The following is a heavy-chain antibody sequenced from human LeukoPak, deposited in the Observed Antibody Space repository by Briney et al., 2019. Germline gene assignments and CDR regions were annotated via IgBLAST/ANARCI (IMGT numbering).Heavy chain of an antibody. V-gene: IGHV4-59*02. D-gene: IGHD3-10*01. CDR3: ARGMRYYYGSGAGYYYYYMDV. J-gene: IGHJ6*03. CDR1: GGSVSSYY. CDR2: MYYSGST. Sequence: SETLSLTCTVSGGSVSSYYWSWIRQPPGKGLEWIGYMYYSGSTNYNPSLKSRVTMSVDTSKNQFSLKLSSVTAADTAVYYCARGMRYYYGSGAGYYYYYMDVWGKGTTVTISS.